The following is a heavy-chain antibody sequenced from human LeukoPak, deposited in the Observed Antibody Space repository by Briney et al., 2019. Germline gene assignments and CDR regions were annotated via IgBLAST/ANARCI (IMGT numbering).Heavy chain of an antibody. CDR3: ARAPGGDFWSGYLYYFDY. Sequence: SETLSLTCSVSGGSISSSNYYWGWIRQTPGEGLEVIGTMYYSGSTYYNPSLKSRVTISVDTSKNQFSLKLSSVTAADMAVYYCARAPGGDFWSGYLYYFDYWGQGTLVTVSS. J-gene: IGHJ4*02. CDR2: MYYSGST. CDR1: GGSISSSNYY. D-gene: IGHD3-3*01. V-gene: IGHV4-39*01.